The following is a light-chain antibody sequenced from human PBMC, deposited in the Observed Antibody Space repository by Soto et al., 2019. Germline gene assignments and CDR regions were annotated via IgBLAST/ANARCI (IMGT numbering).Light chain of an antibody. CDR3: QQYNNWPKT. V-gene: IGKV3-15*01. CDR2: GAS. Sequence: EIVMTQSPATLSVSPGERATLSCRASQSVSSNLAWYQQKPGQAPRLLIYGASTRATGIPARFSGSGSGTEFTFTISSLQSEDFAVSYCQQYNNWPKTFGQGTKV. CDR1: QSVSSN. J-gene: IGKJ1*01.